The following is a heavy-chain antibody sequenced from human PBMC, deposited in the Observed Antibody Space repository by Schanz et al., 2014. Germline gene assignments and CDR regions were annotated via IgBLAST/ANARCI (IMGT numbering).Heavy chain of an antibody. J-gene: IGHJ5*02. V-gene: IGHV3-48*01. CDR2: ITYNGGTI. CDR1: GFTFSTSA. Sequence: EVQLVESGGGLVQPGGSLRLSCAASGFTFSTSAMSWVRQVPGKGLEWISYITYNGGTIYYADSVKGRFTISRDNAKNSLFLQMNSLRAEDTAVYYCARAGYDADNWFDPWGQGTLVTVSS. CDR3: ARAGYDADNWFDP. D-gene: IGHD2-2*01.